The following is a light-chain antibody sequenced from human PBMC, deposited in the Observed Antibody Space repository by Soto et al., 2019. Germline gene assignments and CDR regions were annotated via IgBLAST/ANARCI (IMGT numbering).Light chain of an antibody. Sequence: IQMTQSLSALSAYVGDRVTITCRASQSISSYLNWYQQKPGKAPKLLIYATSSLQSGVPSRFSGSGSGTDFTLTISSLQPEDFATYYCQQYNIYPLTFGGGAKVDIK. CDR3: QQYNIYPLT. CDR2: ATS. J-gene: IGKJ4*01. CDR1: QSISSY. V-gene: IGKV1-39*01.